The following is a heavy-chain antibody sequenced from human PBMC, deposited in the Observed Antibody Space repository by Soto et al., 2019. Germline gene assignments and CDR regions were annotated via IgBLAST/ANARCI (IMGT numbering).Heavy chain of an antibody. CDR1: GGSISSSSYY. Sequence: SETLSLTCTVSGGSISSSSYYWGWIRQPPGKGLEWIGSIYYSGSTYYNPSLKSRVTISVDTSKNQFSLKLSSVTAADTAVYYCARQDYDYVWGSYRRLFDSWGQGSLVTVSS. D-gene: IGHD3-16*02. CDR3: ARQDYDYVWGSYRRLFDS. CDR2: IYYSGST. J-gene: IGHJ5*01. V-gene: IGHV4-39*01.